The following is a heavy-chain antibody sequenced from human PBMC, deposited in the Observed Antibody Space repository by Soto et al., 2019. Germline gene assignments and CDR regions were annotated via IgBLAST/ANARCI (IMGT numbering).Heavy chain of an antibody. Sequence: EVQLLESGGGLVQPGGSLRSSFEASGLTFISNARNWFRQAPGKGLQWVSAISGGGDATFYADSVKGRFTISRDNSRNTVTLQMNSLGADDTAVYYCARKVPGSTTRPDYWYFDLWGRGTLVTVSS. CDR1: GLTFISNA. D-gene: IGHD3-10*01. J-gene: IGHJ2*01. CDR3: ARKVPGSTTRPDYWYFDL. CDR2: ISGGGDAT. V-gene: IGHV3-23*01.